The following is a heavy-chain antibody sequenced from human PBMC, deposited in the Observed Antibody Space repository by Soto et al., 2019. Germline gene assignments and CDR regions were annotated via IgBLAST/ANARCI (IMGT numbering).Heavy chain of an antibody. CDR1: GFTFSSYA. CDR2: ISGSGGST. V-gene: IGHV3-23*01. D-gene: IGHD2-2*01. CDR3: AKGRGYCSSTSCYVGSDY. Sequence: EVQLLESGGGLVQPGGSLRLSCAASGFTFSSYAMSWVRQAPGKGLEWVSAISGSGGSTYYADSVKGRFTISRDNSKNTLYLQTNSLRAEDTGVYYCAKGRGYCSSTSCYVGSDYWGQGTLVTVSS. J-gene: IGHJ4*02.